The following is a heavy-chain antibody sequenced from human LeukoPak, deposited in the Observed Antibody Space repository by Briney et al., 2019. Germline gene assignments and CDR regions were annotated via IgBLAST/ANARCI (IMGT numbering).Heavy chain of an antibody. CDR1: GGSISSYY. CDR2: INYSGST. D-gene: IGHD3-22*01. V-gene: IGHV4-59*01. CDR3: ATRTYFYDSSGYRGKVDY. Sequence: SETLSLTCTVSGGSISSYYWSWIRQPPGKGLEWIGYINYSGSTNYNPSLKSRVTISVDTSKNQFSLKLSSVTAADTAVYYCATRTYFYDSSGYRGKVDYWGQGTLVTVSS. J-gene: IGHJ4*02.